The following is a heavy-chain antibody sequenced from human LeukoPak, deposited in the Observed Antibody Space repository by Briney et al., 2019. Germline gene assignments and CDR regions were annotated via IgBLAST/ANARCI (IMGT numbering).Heavy chain of an antibody. CDR2: ISGSGDST. J-gene: IGHJ4*02. CDR1: GFTVSSTY. D-gene: IGHD4-11*01. V-gene: IGHV3-23*01. Sequence: GGSLRLSCVASGFTVSSTYMSWVRQAPGKGLEWVSGISGSGDSTYYADSVKGRFTISRDNSKNTLYVQMSSLRAEDTAVYYCAKFHTVTTTYWGQGTLVTVSS. CDR3: AKFHTVTTTY.